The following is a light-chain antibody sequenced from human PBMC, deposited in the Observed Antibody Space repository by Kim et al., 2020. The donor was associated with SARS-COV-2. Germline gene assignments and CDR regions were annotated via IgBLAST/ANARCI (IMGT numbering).Light chain of an antibody. Sequence: EIVLTQSPGTLSLSPGERATLSCRASQNIRNNLLAWYQQKPGQAPRLLMYDVSTRATGIPDRFSGSGSGTDFTLSITRLEPEDFAVYFCQQSGNSPSTFGQGTKLEI. V-gene: IGKV3-20*01. CDR1: QNIRNNL. CDR2: DVS. J-gene: IGKJ2*01. CDR3: QQSGNSPST.